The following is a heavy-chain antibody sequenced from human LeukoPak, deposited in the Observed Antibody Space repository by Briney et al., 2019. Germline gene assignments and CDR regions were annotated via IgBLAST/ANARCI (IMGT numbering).Heavy chain of an antibody. V-gene: IGHV1-18*01. CDR3: ARGAAPMVRGANPSNWFDP. CDR1: GCTFTSYG. J-gene: IGHJ5*02. Sequence: GASVKVSCKASGCTFTSYGISWVRQASGQGLEWMGCISAYNGNTNYAQKLQGRVTMTTDTSTSTAYMELRSLRSDDTAVYYCARGAAPMVRGANPSNWFDPWGQGTLVTVSS. CDR2: ISAYNGNT. D-gene: IGHD3-10*01.